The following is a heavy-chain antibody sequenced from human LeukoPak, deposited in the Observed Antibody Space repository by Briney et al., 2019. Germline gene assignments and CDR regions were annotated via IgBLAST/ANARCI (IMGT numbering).Heavy chain of an antibody. Sequence: LTGGSLRLSCAASGFTFSSYAMSWVRRAPGKGREWVSAISGSGGTTYYADSVKGRFTISRDNSKNTLYLQMNSLRAEDTAVYYCAKDSGYSSSSGGWFDPWGQGTLVTVSS. V-gene: IGHV3-23*01. CDR3: AKDSGYSSSSGGWFDP. CDR2: ISGSGGTT. J-gene: IGHJ5*02. CDR1: GFTFSSYA. D-gene: IGHD6-6*01.